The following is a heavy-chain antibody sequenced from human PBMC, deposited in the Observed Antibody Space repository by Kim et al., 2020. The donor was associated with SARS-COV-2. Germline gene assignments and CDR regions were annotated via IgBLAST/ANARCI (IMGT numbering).Heavy chain of an antibody. CDR3: AKDIGGFDP. CDR2: GST. Sequence: GSTYQADSVKGRFTISRNNSKSSLYLQMSSLRTEDTALYYCAKDIGGFDPWGQGTLVTVSS. J-gene: IGHJ5*02. V-gene: IGHV3-43*01.